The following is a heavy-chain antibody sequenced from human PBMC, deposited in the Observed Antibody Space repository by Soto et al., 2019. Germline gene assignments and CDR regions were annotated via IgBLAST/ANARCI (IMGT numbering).Heavy chain of an antibody. CDR1: GFTVSSNY. CDR2: IYSGGST. V-gene: IGHV3-53*04. J-gene: IGHJ3*02. CDR3: ASAWFGERVDAFYI. Sequence: EVQLVESGGGLVQPGGSLRLSCAASGFTVSSNYMSWVRQAPGKGLEWVSVIYSGGSTYYADSVTGRFTISRHHSKNPLYLQMTSPRAEDTAVYYCASAWFGERVDAFYIWGQRTMVTVSS. D-gene: IGHD3-10*01.